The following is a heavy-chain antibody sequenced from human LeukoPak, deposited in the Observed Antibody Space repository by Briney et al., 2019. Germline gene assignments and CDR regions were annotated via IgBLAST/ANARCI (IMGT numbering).Heavy chain of an antibody. CDR1: GYSFTSYY. Sequence: ASVTVSCKASGYSFTSYYMHWVRQAPGQGLEWMGIINPSGGSTSYAQKFQGRVTMTRDTSTSTVYMELSSLRSEDTAVYYCARDRDERRDFDYWGQGTLVTVSS. V-gene: IGHV1-46*01. J-gene: IGHJ4*02. CDR2: INPSGGST. D-gene: IGHD3-10*01. CDR3: ARDRDERRDFDY.